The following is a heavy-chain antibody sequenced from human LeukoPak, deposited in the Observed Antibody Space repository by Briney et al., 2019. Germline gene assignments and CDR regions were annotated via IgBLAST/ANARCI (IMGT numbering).Heavy chain of an antibody. J-gene: IGHJ5*02. CDR2: TYDRSKWHN. CDR1: GDSVSSNSDA. Sequence: SQTLSLTCAISGDSVSSNSDAWNWIRQSPSRGLEWLGRTYDRSKWHNEYAVSVKSRITINPDTSKNQFSLQLNSVTPEDTAVYYCAREPVFGSLGSYYWFDPWGQGTLVSISS. CDR3: AREPVFGSLGSYYWFDP. V-gene: IGHV6-1*01. D-gene: IGHD1-26*01.